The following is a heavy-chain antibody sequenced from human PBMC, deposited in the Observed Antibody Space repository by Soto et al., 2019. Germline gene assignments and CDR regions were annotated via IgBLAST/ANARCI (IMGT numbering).Heavy chain of an antibody. CDR1: GGSINSYY. Sequence: QVQLQESGPGLVKPSETLSLTCTVSGGSINSYYWSWIRQPPGKGLEWIGYIYYSGSTNYNPSLKTRVTISVDTSKNQFSLKLSSVTAADTAVYYCARAGGYYDSSGWLDYWGQGTLVTVSS. D-gene: IGHD3-22*01. CDR3: ARAGGYYDSSGWLDY. CDR2: IYYSGST. V-gene: IGHV4-59*01. J-gene: IGHJ4*02.